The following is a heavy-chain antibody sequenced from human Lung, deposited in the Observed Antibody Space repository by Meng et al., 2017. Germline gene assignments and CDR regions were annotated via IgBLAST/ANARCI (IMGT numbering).Heavy chain of an antibody. V-gene: IGHV4-34*01. J-gene: IGHJ4*02. D-gene: IGHD4-11*01. CDR1: GGSFSDYY. CDR2: INHSGST. CDR3: ARGPTTMAHDFDY. Sequence: QVQLQQWGAGLLKPSETLSLTCVVSGGSFSDYYWSWIRQPPGKGLEWIGEINHSGSTNYNPSLESRATISVDTSQNNLSLKLSSVTAADSAAYYCARGPTTMAHDFDYWGQGTLVTASS.